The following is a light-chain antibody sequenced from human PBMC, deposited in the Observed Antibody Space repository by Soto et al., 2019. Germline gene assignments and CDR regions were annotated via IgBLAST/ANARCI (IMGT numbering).Light chain of an antibody. Sequence: QSVLTQPPSASGSPGQSVTVSCTGTSSDVGGYNYVSWYQQHPGKAPKLMIYEVSKRPSGVPDRFSGSKSGNTPSLTVSGLQAEDEADYYCSSYAGSNNFPYVFGTGTKVTVL. V-gene: IGLV2-8*01. CDR2: EVS. J-gene: IGLJ1*01. CDR3: SSYAGSNNFPYV. CDR1: SSDVGGYNY.